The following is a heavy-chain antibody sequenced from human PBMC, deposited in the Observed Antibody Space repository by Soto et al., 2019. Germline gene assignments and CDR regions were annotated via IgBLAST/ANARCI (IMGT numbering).Heavy chain of an antibody. CDR3: ARLLGRDGYNGNWYFDL. Sequence: QVQLVQSGAEVKKPGSSVKVSCKASGGTFSSYAISWVRQAPGQGLEWMGGIIPIFGTANYAQKFQGRVTITADESKSTAYMELSSLRSEDTAVYYCARLLGRDGYNGNWYFDLWGRGTLVTVSS. CDR1: GGTFSSYA. D-gene: IGHD5-12*01. V-gene: IGHV1-69*12. J-gene: IGHJ2*01. CDR2: IIPIFGTA.